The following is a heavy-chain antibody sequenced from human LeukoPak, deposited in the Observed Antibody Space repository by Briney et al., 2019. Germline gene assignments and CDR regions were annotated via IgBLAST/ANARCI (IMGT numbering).Heavy chain of an antibody. CDR2: IKSKTDGGTT. D-gene: IGHD3-10*01. CDR1: GFTFSKAW. Sequence: PGGSLRLSCAASGFTFSKAWMAWVRQAPGKGLEWVGRIKSKTDGGTTDYAAPVKGRFTISRDDSKNTLYLQMNSLKTEDTGAYYCTALETSMVLVDFWGQGTLVTVSS. CDR3: TALETSMVLVDF. V-gene: IGHV3-15*01. J-gene: IGHJ4*02.